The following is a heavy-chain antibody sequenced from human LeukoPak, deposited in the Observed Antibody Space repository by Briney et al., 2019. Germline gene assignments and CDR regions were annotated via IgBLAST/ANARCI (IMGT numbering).Heavy chain of an antibody. D-gene: IGHD3-10*01. CDR2: IYTSGST. CDR3: ARDGILWFGEVPASWFDP. V-gene: IGHV4-4*07. J-gene: IGHJ5*02. Sequence: PSETLPPTCTVSGGSISSYYWSWIRQPAGKGLEWIGRIYTSGSTNYNPSLKSRVTMSVDTSKNQFSLKLSSVTAADTAVYYCARDGILWFGEVPASWFDPWGQGTLVTVSS. CDR1: GGSISSYY.